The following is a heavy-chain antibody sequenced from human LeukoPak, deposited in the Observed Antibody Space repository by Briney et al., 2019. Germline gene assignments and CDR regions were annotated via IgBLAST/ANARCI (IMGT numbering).Heavy chain of an antibody. V-gene: IGHV1-24*01. CDR1: GYTLTKLS. CDR2: FDPEDGET. D-gene: IGHD2-2*02. Sequence: ASVKVSCKVSGYTLTKLSMHWVRHAPRRGREWMGGFDPEDGETIYAQKFQGRVTMTEDTSTDTAYMELSSLRSEDTAVYYCATVNSRYHQLLYEPLVVFDPWGQGTLVTVSS. J-gene: IGHJ5*02. CDR3: ATVNSRYHQLLYEPLVVFDP.